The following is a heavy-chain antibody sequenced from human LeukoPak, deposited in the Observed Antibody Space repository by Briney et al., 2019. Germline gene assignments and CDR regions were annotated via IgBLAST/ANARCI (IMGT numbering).Heavy chain of an antibody. CDR1: GFTFSKNA. J-gene: IGHJ4*02. V-gene: IGHV3-23*01. CDR2: ISGDGRSP. Sequence: GGSLRLSCVASGFTFSKNALSWVRQTPGKGLECVSAISGDGRSPYYADSVKGRFTISRDDSRNTVYLQMNSLRVEDSAVYYCARDPGAFPYFFDYWGQGTLVTVST. D-gene: IGHD4/OR15-4a*01. CDR3: ARDPGAFPYFFDY.